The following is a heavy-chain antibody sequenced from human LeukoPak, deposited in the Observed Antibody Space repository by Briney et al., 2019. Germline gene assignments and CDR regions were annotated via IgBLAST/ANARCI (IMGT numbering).Heavy chain of an antibody. CDR3: ARLGGRNFDY. J-gene: IGHJ4*02. V-gene: IGHV3-64*01. Sequence: PGGSLRLSCAASGFTFSSYAMSWVRQAPGKGLEYVSAISSNGGSTYYANSVKGRFTISRDNSKNTLYLQMGSLRAEDMAVYYCARLGGRNFDYWGQGTLVTVSS. CDR1: GFTFSSYA. CDR2: ISSNGGST. D-gene: IGHD6-25*01.